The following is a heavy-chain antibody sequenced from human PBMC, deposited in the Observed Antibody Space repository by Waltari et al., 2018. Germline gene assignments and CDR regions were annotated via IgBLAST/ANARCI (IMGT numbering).Heavy chain of an antibody. Sequence: QITLKESGPTLVTPTQTLTLTCPFSGFSLRTSGVGVGWIRQPPGTALEWLSLIYWNDDKRYSPSLKSRLTITKDTAKNQVVLTMTNMDPVDTATYYGAHRPGSIAAASELIHNWFDPWGQGTLVTVSS. CDR3: AHRPGSIAAASELIHNWFDP. D-gene: IGHD6-13*01. V-gene: IGHV2-5*01. CDR1: GFSLRTSGVG. J-gene: IGHJ5*02. CDR2: IYWNDDK.